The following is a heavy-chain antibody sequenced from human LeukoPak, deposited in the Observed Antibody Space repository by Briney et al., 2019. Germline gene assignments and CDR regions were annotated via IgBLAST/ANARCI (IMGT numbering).Heavy chain of an antibody. CDR3: AKDTPRGYNYGYFDY. CDR2: TYSGGST. Sequence: GGSLRLSCAASGFTVSSNYMSWVRQAPGKGLEWVSVTYSGGSTYNADSVKGRFTISRDNSKNTLYLQMNSLKAEDTAVYYCAKDTPRGYNYGYFDYWGQGTLVTVSS. J-gene: IGHJ4*02. V-gene: IGHV3-53*01. CDR1: GFTVSSNY. D-gene: IGHD5-18*01.